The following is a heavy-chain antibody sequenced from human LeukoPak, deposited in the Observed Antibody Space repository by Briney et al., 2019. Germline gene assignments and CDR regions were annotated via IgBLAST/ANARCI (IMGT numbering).Heavy chain of an antibody. CDR2: ISAYNGNT. CDR1: GYTLTELS. Sequence: ASVKVSCKVSGYTLTELSMHWVRQAPGQGLEWMGWISAYNGNTNYAQKLQGRVTMTTDTSTSTAYMELRSLRSDDTAVYYCAREDLNNYPERWYYYYGMDVWGQGTTVTVSS. CDR3: AREDLNNYPERWYYYYGMDV. V-gene: IGHV1-18*01. J-gene: IGHJ6*02. D-gene: IGHD4-23*01.